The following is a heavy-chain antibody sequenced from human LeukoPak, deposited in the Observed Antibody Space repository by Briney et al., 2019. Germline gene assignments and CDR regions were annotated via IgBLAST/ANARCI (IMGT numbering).Heavy chain of an antibody. CDR1: GGTFSSYA. CDR3: ARVVTDSSSWSSPVPAEYFQH. V-gene: IGHV1-69*05. CDR2: IIPIFGTA. J-gene: IGHJ1*01. D-gene: IGHD6-13*01. Sequence: SVKVSCKASGGTFSSYAISWVRQAPGQGLEWMGRIIPIFGTANYAQKFQGRVTITTDESTSTAYMELSSLRSEDTAVYYCARVVTDSSSWSSPVPAEYFQHWGQGTLVTVSA.